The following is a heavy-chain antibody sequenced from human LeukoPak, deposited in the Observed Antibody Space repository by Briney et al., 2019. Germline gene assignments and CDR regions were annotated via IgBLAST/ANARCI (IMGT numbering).Heavy chain of an antibody. CDR3: AKGYNYGTDY. CDR2: IRYDGSNK. J-gene: IGHJ4*02. D-gene: IGHD1-1*01. CDR1: GFTFSSYG. Sequence: GGSLRLSCAVSGFTFSSYGMHWVRQAPGKGLEWVAFIRYDGSNKDYADSVKGRFTISRDNSKNTLYLQMNSLRADDTAVYYCAKGYNYGTDYWGQGTLVTVSS. V-gene: IGHV3-30*02.